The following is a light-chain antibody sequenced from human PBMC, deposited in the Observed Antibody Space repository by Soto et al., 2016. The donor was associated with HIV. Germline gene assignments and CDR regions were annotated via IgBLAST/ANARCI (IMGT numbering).Light chain of an antibody. V-gene: IGLV3-1*01. CDR2: QDT. Sequence: SYELTQPPSVSVSPGQTATITCSGDNLGNKYASWYQQKPGQSPMVLIYQDTKRPSGIPDRFSGSTSGNTATLTISGAQTVDEADYYCQAWDRSTVVFGGGTKADRP. J-gene: IGLJ3*02. CDR1: NLGNKY. CDR3: QAWDRSTVV.